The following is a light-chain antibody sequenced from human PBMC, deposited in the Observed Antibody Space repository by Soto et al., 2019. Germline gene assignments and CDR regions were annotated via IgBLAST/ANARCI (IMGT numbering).Light chain of an antibody. Sequence: QSALTQPPSASGSPGQSVTISCTGSSSDVGGYNYVSWYQQHPGKAPKLMIYEVTKRPSGVPDRFSGSKSGNTASLTVSGLLAEDEADYYGASYAGSNKVFGTGTKVTVL. CDR3: ASYAGSNKV. CDR2: EVT. V-gene: IGLV2-8*01. CDR1: SSDVGGYNY. J-gene: IGLJ1*01.